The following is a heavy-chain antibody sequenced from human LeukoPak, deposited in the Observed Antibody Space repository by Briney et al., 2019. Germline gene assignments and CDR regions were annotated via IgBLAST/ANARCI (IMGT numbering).Heavy chain of an antibody. V-gene: IGHV1-18*01. CDR3: ARDSVVPAAMGNFDY. CDR1: GYTFTSYG. J-gene: IGHJ4*02. D-gene: IGHD2-2*01. CDR2: ISAYNGNT. Sequence: ASVKVSCKASGYTFTSYGISWVRQAPGQGLEWMGWISAYNGNTNYAQKLQGRVTMTRDTSTSTVYMELSSLRSEDTAVYYCARDSVVPAAMGNFDYWGQGTLVTVSS.